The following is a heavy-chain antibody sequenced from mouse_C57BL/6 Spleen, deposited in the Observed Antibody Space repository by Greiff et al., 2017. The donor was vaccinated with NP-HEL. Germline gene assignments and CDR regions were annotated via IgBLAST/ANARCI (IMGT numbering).Heavy chain of an antibody. J-gene: IGHJ2*01. CDR2: IYPRSGNT. D-gene: IGHD2-3*01. V-gene: IGHV1-81*01. CDR1: GYTFTSYG. CDR3: ARYPYDYFDY. Sequence: QVQLQQSGAELARPGASVKLSCKASGYTFTSYGISWVKQRPGPGLEWIGEIYPRSGNTYYNEKFKGKATLTADKSSSTAYMELRSLTSEDSAVHFCARYPYDYFDYWGQGTTLTVSS.